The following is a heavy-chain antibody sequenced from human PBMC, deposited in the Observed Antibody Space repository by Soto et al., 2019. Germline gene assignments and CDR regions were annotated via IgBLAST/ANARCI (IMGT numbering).Heavy chain of an antibody. CDR1: VFTFSSYG. V-gene: IGHV3-15*07. CDR3: TTEQWLVEDGMDV. J-gene: IGHJ6*02. D-gene: IGHD6-19*01. CDR2: IWYDGGTT. Sequence: GSLRLSCAASVFTFSSYGIHCVLRSPGKGLECVAVIWYDGGTTDYAAPVKGRFTISRDDSKNTLYLQMNSLKTEDTAVYYCTTEQWLVEDGMDVWGQGTTVTVSS.